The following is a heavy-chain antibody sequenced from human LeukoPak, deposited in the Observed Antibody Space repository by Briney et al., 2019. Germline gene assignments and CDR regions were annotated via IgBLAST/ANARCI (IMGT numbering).Heavy chain of an antibody. Sequence: GGSLRLSCAASGFTFDDYGMSWVRQAPGKGLEWVSGINWNGGSTGYADSVKGRFSISRDNAKNSLDLQMSSLRAEDTAIYYCARIIPPYDAFDLWGQGTWVTVSS. CDR2: INWNGGST. V-gene: IGHV3-20*04. CDR3: ARIIPPYDAFDL. J-gene: IGHJ3*01. D-gene: IGHD2-21*01. CDR1: GFTFDDYG.